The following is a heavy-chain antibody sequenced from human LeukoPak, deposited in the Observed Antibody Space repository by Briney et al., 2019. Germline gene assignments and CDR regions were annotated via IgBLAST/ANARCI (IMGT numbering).Heavy chain of an antibody. V-gene: IGHV3-11*04. CDR1: GFTFSDYY. D-gene: IGHD2-15*01. J-gene: IGHJ4*02. CDR2: ISSSGSTI. CDR3: ARDLGTATPLDY. Sequence: GGSLRLSCAASGFTFSDYYMSWIRQAPGKGLEWVSYISSSGSTIYYADSVKGRFTISRDNTENTLYLQMNSLRAEDTAVYYCARDLGTATPLDYRGQGTLVTVSS.